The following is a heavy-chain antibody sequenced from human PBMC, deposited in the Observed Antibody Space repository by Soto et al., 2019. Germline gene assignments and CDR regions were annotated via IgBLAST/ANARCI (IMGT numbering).Heavy chain of an antibody. CDR1: GYTLTELS. CDR3: ARDLQGLPLSVY. Sequence: ASVKVSCKVSGYTLTELSMHWVRQAPGKGLEWMGGFDPEDGETIYAQKFQGRVTMTEDTSTDTAYMELSSLRSEDTAVYYCARDLQGLPLSVYWGQGTLVTVSS. J-gene: IGHJ4*02. D-gene: IGHD2-2*01. CDR2: FDPEDGET. V-gene: IGHV1-24*01.